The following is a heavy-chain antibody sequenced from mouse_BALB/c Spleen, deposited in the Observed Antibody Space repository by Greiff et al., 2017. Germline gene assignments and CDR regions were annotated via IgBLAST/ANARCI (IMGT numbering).Heavy chain of an antibody. J-gene: IGHJ3*01. Sequence: EVKLVESGGGLVKPGGSLKLSCAASGFTFSSYAMSWVRQTPEKRLAWVASISSGGSTYYPDSVKGRFTISRDNARNILYLQMSSLRSEDTAMYYCARVITNWFAYWGQGTQVTVSA. CDR3: ARVITNWFAY. D-gene: IGHD2-4*01. V-gene: IGHV5-6-5*01. CDR2: ISSGGST. CDR1: GFTFSSYA.